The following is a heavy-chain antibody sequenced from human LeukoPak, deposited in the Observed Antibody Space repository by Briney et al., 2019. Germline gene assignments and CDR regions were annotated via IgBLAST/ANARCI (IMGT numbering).Heavy chain of an antibody. CDR1: GFTFSSYG. D-gene: IGHD3-10*01. CDR3: AKDSWFGELGLNYYYGMDV. J-gene: IGHJ6*02. V-gene: IGHV3-30*18. Sequence: PGRSLRLSCAASGFTFSSYGMHWVRQAPGKGLEWVAVISYVGSNKYYADSVKGRFTISRDNSKNTLYLQMNSLRAEDTAVYYCAKDSWFGELGLNYYYGMDVWGQGTTVTVSS. CDR2: ISYVGSNK.